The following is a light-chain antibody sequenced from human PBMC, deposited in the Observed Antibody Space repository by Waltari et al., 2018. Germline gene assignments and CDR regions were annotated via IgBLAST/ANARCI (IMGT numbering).Light chain of an antibody. Sequence: QSVLTQPPSVSGAPGQRVTISCTGSGSNIRAGYDVPWYQQLPRAAPKLLIYGSTSRPLGVPARFFGSTSGTSASLAIIGLQAEDEAEYYCQSYDTSLSVVFGGGTKLTVL. CDR2: GST. CDR3: QSYDTSLSVV. V-gene: IGLV1-40*01. CDR1: GSNIRAGYD. J-gene: IGLJ3*02.